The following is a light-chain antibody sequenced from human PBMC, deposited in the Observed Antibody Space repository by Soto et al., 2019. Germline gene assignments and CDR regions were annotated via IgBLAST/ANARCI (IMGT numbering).Light chain of an antibody. J-gene: IGKJ2*01. Sequence: DVVITQSPLSLPVTPGEPASISCNSSQRLLNSNGYNYLDWYLQRPGQSPQLLIYLGSNRASGVPDRFSGSGSGTDFTLKISRVEAEDVGVYYCMQALQSPRTLGQGTKVDIK. V-gene: IGKV2-28*01. CDR3: MQALQSPRT. CDR1: QRLLNSNGYNY. CDR2: LGS.